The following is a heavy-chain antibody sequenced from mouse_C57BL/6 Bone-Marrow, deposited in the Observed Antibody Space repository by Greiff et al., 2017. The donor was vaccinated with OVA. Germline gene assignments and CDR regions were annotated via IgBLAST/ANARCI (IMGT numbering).Heavy chain of an antibody. CDR3: ARYTEGFAY. Sequence: EVHLVESGGGLVKPGGSLKLSCAASGFTFSSYAMSWVRQTPEKRLEWVATISDGGSYTYYPDNVKGRFTISRDNAKNNLYLQMSHLKSEDTAMYYCARYTEGFAYWGQGTLVTVSA. CDR1: GFTFSSYA. D-gene: IGHD1-1*01. V-gene: IGHV5-4*01. J-gene: IGHJ3*01. CDR2: ISDGGSYT.